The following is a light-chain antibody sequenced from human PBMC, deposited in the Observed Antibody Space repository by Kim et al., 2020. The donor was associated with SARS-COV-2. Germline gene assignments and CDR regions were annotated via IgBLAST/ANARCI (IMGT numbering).Light chain of an antibody. Sequence: SPWQSATLSCRASQSVGSSYLAWYQQKPGQAPRLLIYAASSRATGIPDRFRGSGSGTDFTLTISRLEPEDFAVYYCQQYGSSPRTFGQGTKVDIK. CDR2: AAS. CDR1: QSVGSSY. CDR3: QQYGSSPRT. J-gene: IGKJ1*01. V-gene: IGKV3-20*01.